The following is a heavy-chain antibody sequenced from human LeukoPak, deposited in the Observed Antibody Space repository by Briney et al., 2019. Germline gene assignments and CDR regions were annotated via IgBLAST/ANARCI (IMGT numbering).Heavy chain of an antibody. J-gene: IGHJ4*02. CDR1: GFTFSSYE. Sequence: GGSLRLSCAASGFTFSSYEMNWVRQAPGKGLEWVSYISSSGSTIYYADSVKGRFTISRDNAKNSLYLQMNSLRAEDTAVYYCAKDLDYGDYASGYWGQGTLVTVSS. V-gene: IGHV3-48*03. CDR3: AKDLDYGDYASGY. D-gene: IGHD4-17*01. CDR2: ISSSGSTI.